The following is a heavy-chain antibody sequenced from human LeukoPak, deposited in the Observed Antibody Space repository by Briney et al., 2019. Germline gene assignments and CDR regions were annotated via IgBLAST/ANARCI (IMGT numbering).Heavy chain of an antibody. Sequence: PSETLSLTCTVSGGSISSYYWSWIRQPPGKGLEWIGYIYYSGSTNYNPSLKSRVTISIDTPKNQFSLKLSSVTAADTAVYYCARGPPYDFWKGYYFDYWGQGTLVTVSS. V-gene: IGHV4-59*01. CDR1: GGSISSYY. D-gene: IGHD3-3*01. CDR3: ARGPPYDFWKGYYFDY. J-gene: IGHJ4*02. CDR2: IYYSGST.